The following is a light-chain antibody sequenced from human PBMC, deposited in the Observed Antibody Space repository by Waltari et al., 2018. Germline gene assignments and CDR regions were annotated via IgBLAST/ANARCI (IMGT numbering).Light chain of an antibody. CDR2: KAA. CDR1: KSISNW. Sequence: IQVTQSPSTLSASVGDRVTITCRATKSISNWLAWYQQKPGKAPKLLINKAATLESGVPARFSGSGSGTEFTLTISSLQPDDFATYFCQQYNNYTPKTFGQGTKVDIK. CDR3: QQYNNYTPKT. J-gene: IGKJ1*01. V-gene: IGKV1-5*01.